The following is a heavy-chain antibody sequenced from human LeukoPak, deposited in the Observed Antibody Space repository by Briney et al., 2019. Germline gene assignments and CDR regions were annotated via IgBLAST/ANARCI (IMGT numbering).Heavy chain of an antibody. V-gene: IGHV1-2*02. D-gene: IGHD2-2*01. Sequence: ASVKVSCKASGYTFTGYYMHWVRQAPGQGLEWMGWINPNCGGTNYAQKFQGRVTMTRDTSISTAYMELSRLRSDDTAVYYCARDVGYCSSTSCRDYWGQGTLVTVSS. CDR2: INPNCGGT. J-gene: IGHJ4*02. CDR3: ARDVGYCSSTSCRDY. CDR1: GYTFTGYY.